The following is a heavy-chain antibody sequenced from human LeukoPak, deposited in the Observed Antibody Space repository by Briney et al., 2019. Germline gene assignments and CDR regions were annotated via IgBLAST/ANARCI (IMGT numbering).Heavy chain of an antibody. Sequence: HPGGSLRLSCAASGSTFSSYAMSWVRQAPGKGMEWVSVISGSGGSTYYADSVKGRFTISRDNSKNTLYLQMNSLRAEDTAVYYCAKDGASVMATIYGGTYYFDYWGQGTLVTVSS. J-gene: IGHJ4*02. CDR3: AKDGASVMATIYGGTYYFDY. CDR2: ISGSGGST. CDR1: GSTFSSYA. V-gene: IGHV3-23*01. D-gene: IGHD5-24*01.